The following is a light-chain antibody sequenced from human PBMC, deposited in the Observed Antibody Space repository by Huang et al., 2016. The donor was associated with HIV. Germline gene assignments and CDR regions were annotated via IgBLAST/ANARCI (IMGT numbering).Light chain of an antibody. CDR1: QSVSSN. CDR3: QQNNNWPPLFT. V-gene: IGKV3-15*01. J-gene: IGKJ3*01. CDR2: GAS. Sequence: EIVMTQSPATLSVSPGERATLSCRASQSVSSNLAWYQQNPGQAPRLLIYGASTRATGSPARFSGSGSGTEFTLTISSLQSEDFAVYYCQQNNNWPPLFTFGPGTKVDIK.